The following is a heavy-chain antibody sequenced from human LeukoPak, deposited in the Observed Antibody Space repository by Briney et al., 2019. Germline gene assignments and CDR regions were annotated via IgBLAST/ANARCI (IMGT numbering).Heavy chain of an antibody. D-gene: IGHD5/OR15-5a*01. CDR2: ISYDGSNK. V-gene: IGHV3-30-3*01. J-gene: IGHJ4*02. CDR1: GFTFSSYA. CDR3: ARETGSAVGSTDFDY. Sequence: GGSLRLSCAASGFTFSSYAMHWVRQAPGKGLEWVAVISYDGSNKYYADSVKGRFTISRDNSKNTLYLQMNSLRAEDTAVYYCARETGSAVGSTDFDYWGQGALVTVSS.